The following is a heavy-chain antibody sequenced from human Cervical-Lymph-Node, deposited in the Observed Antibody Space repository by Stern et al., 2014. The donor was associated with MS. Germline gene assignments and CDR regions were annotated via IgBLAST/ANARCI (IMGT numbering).Heavy chain of an antibody. CDR3: ARDQLVTTSDFFCYYGMDV. D-gene: IGHD4-11*01. CDR1: GYTFIRYG. Sequence: GQLVESGAAVKKPGASVKVSCKASGYTFIRYGIHWVRQAPGQSLEWMGWIDNGNDNTKYSQKFQGRVTITRDKAASTVYMELSSLRSEDTAVYYCARDQLVTTSDFFCYYGMDVWGQGATGNVSS. V-gene: IGHV1-3*04. J-gene: IGHJ6*02. CDR2: IDNGNDNT.